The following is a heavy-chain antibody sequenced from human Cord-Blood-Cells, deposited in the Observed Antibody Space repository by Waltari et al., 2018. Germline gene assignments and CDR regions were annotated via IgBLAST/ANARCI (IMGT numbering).Heavy chain of an antibody. CDR2: IDHSGST. CDR1: GYSISSGYY. CDR3: ARQSDY. V-gene: IGHV4-38-2*02. J-gene: IGHJ4*02. Sequence: QVQLQESGPGLVKPSETLSLTCTVSGYSISSGYYWGWIRQPPGKGLEWIGSIDHSGSTYYNPALKSRVIRSVDTSKNQFSLKLSSVTAADTAVYYCARQSDYWGQGTLVTVSS.